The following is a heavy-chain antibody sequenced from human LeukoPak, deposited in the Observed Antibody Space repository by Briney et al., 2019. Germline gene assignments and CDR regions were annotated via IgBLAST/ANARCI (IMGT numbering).Heavy chain of an antibody. V-gene: IGHV1-2*02. CDR3: ARRHYSSSWISYYYYYMDV. CDR2: INPNSGGT. D-gene: IGHD6-13*01. CDR1: GYTFTGYY. J-gene: IGHJ6*03. Sequence: ASVKVSCKASGYTFTGYYMHWVRQAPGQGLEWMGWINPNSGGTNYAQKFQGRVTMTRDTSISTAYMELSRLRAEDTALYYCARRHYSSSWISYYYYYMDVWAKGPRSPSP.